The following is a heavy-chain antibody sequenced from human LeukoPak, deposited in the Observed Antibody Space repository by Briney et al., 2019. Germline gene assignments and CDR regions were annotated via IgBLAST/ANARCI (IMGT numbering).Heavy chain of an antibody. CDR3: ARAIYYDSSGSFDY. D-gene: IGHD3-22*01. CDR2: IYYSGST. V-gene: IGHV4-59*01. Sequence: EPSETLSLTCTVSGGSISSYYWSWIRQPPGKGLEWIGYIYYSGSTNYNPSLKSRVTISVDTSKNQFSLKLSSVTAADTAVYYCARAIYYDSSGSFDYWGQGTLVHVSS. J-gene: IGHJ4*02. CDR1: GGSISSYY.